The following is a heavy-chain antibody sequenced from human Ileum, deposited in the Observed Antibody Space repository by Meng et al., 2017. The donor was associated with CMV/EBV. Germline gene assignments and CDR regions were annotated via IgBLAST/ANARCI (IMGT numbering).Heavy chain of an antibody. CDR3: ARSGLRGIYVDY. CDR1: GVFTNDLN. CDR2: ISTSRSA. D-gene: IGHD4-17*01. J-gene: IGHJ4*02. V-gene: IGHV4-4*07. Sequence: QAELPGSGLRHRMPSATLSLTCTVSGVFTNDLNWGWLPQRAGKGLQWIVHISTSRSANYNPSLKSRVTMSVDTSKKQFSLKLSSVTAADTAVYYCARSGLRGIYVDYWGQGTLVTVSS.